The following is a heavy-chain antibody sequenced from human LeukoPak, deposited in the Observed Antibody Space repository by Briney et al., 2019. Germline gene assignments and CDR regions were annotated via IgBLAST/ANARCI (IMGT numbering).Heavy chain of an antibody. CDR3: ARDLYYYGSGSFGKYYYYGMDV. V-gene: IGHV3-30-3*01. CDR2: ISYDGSNK. J-gene: IGHJ6*02. D-gene: IGHD3-10*01. Sequence: EGSLRLSCAASGFTFSSYAMHWVRQAPGKGLEWVAVISYDGSNKYYADSVKGRFTISRDNSKNTLYLQMNSLRAEDTAVYYCARDLYYYGSGSFGKYYYYGMDVWGQGTTVTVSS. CDR1: GFTFSSYA.